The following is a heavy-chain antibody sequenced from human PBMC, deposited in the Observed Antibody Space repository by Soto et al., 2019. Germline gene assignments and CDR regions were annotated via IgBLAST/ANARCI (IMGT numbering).Heavy chain of an antibody. J-gene: IGHJ5*02. Sequence: PGGSLRLSCAASGFTFSSYSMNWVRQAPGKGLEWVSSISSSSSYIYYADSVKGRFTISRDNAKNSLYLQMNSLRAEDTAVYYCARMSSYCSSTSCSYWFDPWGQGTLVTVSS. V-gene: IGHV3-21*01. D-gene: IGHD2-2*01. CDR2: ISSSSSYI. CDR1: GFTFSSYS. CDR3: ARMSSYCSSTSCSYWFDP.